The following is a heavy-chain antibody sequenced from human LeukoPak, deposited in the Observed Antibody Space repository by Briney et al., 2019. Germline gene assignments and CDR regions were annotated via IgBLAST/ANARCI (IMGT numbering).Heavy chain of an antibody. CDR2: IYYSGST. CDR3: ARGPLLLWFGELDSSYGMDV. V-gene: IGHV4-59*01. Sequence: SETLSLTCTVSGGSISSYYWSWIRQPPGKGLEWIGYIYYSGSTNYNPSLKGRVTISVDTSKNQFSLKLSSVTAADTAVYYCARGPLLLWFGELDSSYGMDVWGQGTTVTVSS. CDR1: GGSISSYY. D-gene: IGHD3-10*01. J-gene: IGHJ6*02.